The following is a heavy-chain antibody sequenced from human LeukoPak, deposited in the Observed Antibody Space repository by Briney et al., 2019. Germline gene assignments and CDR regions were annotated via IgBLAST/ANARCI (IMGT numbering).Heavy chain of an antibody. Sequence: PSETLSLTCAVYGGSFSGYYWSWIRQPPGKGLEWIGEINHSGSTNYNPSLKSRVTISVDTSKNQFSLKLNSVTAADTAVYYCAKQAGSGWEGFDPWGQGTLVTVSS. CDR1: GGSFSGYY. V-gene: IGHV4-34*01. CDR3: AKQAGSGWEGFDP. J-gene: IGHJ5*02. D-gene: IGHD6-19*01. CDR2: INHSGST.